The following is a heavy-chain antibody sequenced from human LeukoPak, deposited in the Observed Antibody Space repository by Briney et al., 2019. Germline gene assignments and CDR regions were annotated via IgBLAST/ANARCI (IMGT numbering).Heavy chain of an antibody. J-gene: IGHJ4*02. V-gene: IGHV1-69*01. CDR3: ARSGNYSYGSGSYFGGFDY. CDR1: GGTFSSYA. CDR2: IIPIFGTA. D-gene: IGHD3-10*01. Sequence: GSSVKVSCKASGGTFSSYAISWVRQAPGQGLEWMGGIIPIFGTANYAQKFQGRVTITADESTSTAYMELSSLRSEDTAVYYCARSGNYSYGSGSYFGGFDYWGQGTLVTVSS.